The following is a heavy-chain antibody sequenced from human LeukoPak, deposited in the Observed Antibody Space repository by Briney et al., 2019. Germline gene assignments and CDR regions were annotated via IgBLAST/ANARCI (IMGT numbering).Heavy chain of an antibody. CDR2: MNPNSGNT. CDR3: ARGSTVDTVATPLKY. D-gene: IGHD5-12*01. V-gene: IGHV1-8*01. Sequence: ASVKVSCKASGYTFTSYDINWVRQATGQGLEWMGWMNPNSGNTGYAQMFQGRVTMTRSTSISTAYMELSSLRSEDTAVYYCARGSTVDTVATPLKYWGPGTLVTVSS. CDR1: GYTFTSYD. J-gene: IGHJ4*02.